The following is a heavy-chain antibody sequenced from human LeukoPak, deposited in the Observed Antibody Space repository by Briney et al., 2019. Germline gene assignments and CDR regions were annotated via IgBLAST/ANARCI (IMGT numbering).Heavy chain of an antibody. CDR3: ERRIDYFDY. V-gene: IGHV4-38-2*02. CDR2: IYHSVST. Sequence: PSETLSLTCTVSGYSISRGYCRGWVRPRPGKGLEWIGCIYHSVSTNYNPSLKSRVTISVDTSKNQFSLKLSSVTAADTAVYYCERRIDYFDYWGQGTLVTVSS. D-gene: IGHD3-16*02. J-gene: IGHJ4*02. CDR1: GYSISRGYC.